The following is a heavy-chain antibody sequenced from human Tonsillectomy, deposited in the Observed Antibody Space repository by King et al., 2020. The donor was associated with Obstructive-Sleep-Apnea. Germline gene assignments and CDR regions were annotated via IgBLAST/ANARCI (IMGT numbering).Heavy chain of an antibody. CDR2: ISYSGTT. CDR1: NGSVRSTIYY. V-gene: IGHV4-39*07. J-gene: IGHJ5*02. CDR3: ARVWTVTPPLDWFDP. D-gene: IGHD4-17*01. Sequence: QLQESGPGLVKPSETLSLTCTVSNGSVRSTIYYWGWIRQPPGKGLEWIGSISYSGTTYYNPSLKSRVTISVDTSKNQFSLKVSSVTAADTALYFCARVWTVTPPLDWFDPWAQGTLVTVSS.